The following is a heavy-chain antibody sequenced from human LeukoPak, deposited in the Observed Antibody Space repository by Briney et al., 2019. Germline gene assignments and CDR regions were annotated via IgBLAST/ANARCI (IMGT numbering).Heavy chain of an antibody. CDR3: ARNQDYGVYNSVGAFDI. V-gene: IGHV3-33*01. J-gene: IGHJ3*02. CDR2: IWYDGSNK. CDR1: GFTFTDHY. D-gene: IGHD4-17*01. Sequence: SCKASGFTFTDHYMHWVRQAPGKGLEWVAVIWYDGSNKYYADSVKGRFTISRDNSKNTLYLQMNSLRAEDTAVYYCARNQDYGVYNSVGAFDIWGQGTMVTVSS.